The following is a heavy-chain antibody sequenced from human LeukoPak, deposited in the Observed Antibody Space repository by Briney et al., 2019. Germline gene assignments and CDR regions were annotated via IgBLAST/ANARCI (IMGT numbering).Heavy chain of an antibody. J-gene: IGHJ4*02. CDR1: GYSMSSGYY. CDR3: ARVATTTNPPQRPFDY. Sequence: SQSLSPACVVSGYSMSSGYYWGWIRQPPGKGLEWIGSIYYSGSTYYNPSLKSRVTISVDTSKNQFSLKLSSVTAADTAVYYCARVATTTNPPQRPFDYWGQGTLVTVSS. CDR2: IYYSGST. V-gene: IGHV4-38-2*01. D-gene: IGHD5-12*01.